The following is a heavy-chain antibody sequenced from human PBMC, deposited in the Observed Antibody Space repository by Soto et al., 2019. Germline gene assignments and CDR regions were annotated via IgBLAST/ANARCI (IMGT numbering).Heavy chain of an antibody. CDR2: ISYDGNNK. CDR3: AKDHNQKTPITPGY. V-gene: IGHV3-30*18. CDR1: GFTFSDYG. J-gene: IGHJ4*02. D-gene: IGHD1-1*01. Sequence: QVQLVESGGGVVQPGTSLRLSCAASGFTFSDYGMHWVRQAPGKGLEWVALISYDGNNKYYADSVKGRFTISRDNSKNTLYLQMNSLRAEDTAVYYCAKDHNQKTPITPGYWGQGTLVTVSS.